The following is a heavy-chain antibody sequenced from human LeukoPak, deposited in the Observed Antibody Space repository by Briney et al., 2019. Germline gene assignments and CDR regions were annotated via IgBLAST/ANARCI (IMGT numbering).Heavy chain of an antibody. CDR2: INPNSGGT. J-gene: IGHJ3*02. V-gene: IGHV1-2*02. CDR3: ARVDGENDAFYI. CDR1: GYTFTRYY. D-gene: IGHD3-10*01. Sequence: ASVKVSCKASGYTFTRYYVHWVRQARGQGLEWMGWINPNSGGTNYAQKFQGRVTMTRDTSISTAYMELSRLRSDDTAVYYCARVDGENDAFYIWGQGRKVTVCS.